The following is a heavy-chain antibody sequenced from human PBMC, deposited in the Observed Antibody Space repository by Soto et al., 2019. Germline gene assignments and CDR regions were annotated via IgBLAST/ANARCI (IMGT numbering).Heavy chain of an antibody. J-gene: IGHJ6*02. CDR1: VGSISSGGYS. CDR2: TYQSGSA. Sequence: SETLSLTCTVSVGSISSGGYSWTWIRQSPGKGLEWIGYTYQSGSAYYNPSLKSRVTISVDRSKNQFSLNLTSVTAADTVVYYCARDYYGMDVWGQGTTVTVSS. CDR3: ARDYYGMDV. V-gene: IGHV4-30-2*06.